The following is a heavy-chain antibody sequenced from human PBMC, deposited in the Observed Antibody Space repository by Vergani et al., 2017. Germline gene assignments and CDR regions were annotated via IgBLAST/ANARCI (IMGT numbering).Heavy chain of an antibody. CDR3: ARGSCLGGSCYKPLFDY. V-gene: IGHV4-61*02. J-gene: IGHJ4*02. CDR2: IHTSGST. D-gene: IGHD2-15*01. CDR1: GGSINSHNYY. Sequence: QVQLQESGPGLVKPSQTLSLTCTVSGGSINSHNYYWSWIRQPAGKGLEWIGRIHTSGSTNYNPSLKSRVTMSEDTSKNQFSLNLTSVTAADTAVYFCARGSCLGGSCYKPLFDYWRQGIVVTVSS.